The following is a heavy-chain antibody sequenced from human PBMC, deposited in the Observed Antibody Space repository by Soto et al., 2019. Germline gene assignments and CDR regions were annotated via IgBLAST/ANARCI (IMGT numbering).Heavy chain of an antibody. CDR2: INTYNGNT. CDR3: AMVDVYVTPSPQDV. V-gene: IGHV1-18*01. CDR1: GYTFTRYG. Sequence: QVQLVQSGAEVKNPGASVKVSCKASGYTFTRYGIGWARQAPGQGLEWMGWINTYNGNTNYAQNVQGRVTLTTNTSTSTAYMELRSPRSNDTAIYYCAMVDVYVTPSPQDVWGLGTTVIVSS. J-gene: IGHJ6*02. D-gene: IGHD3-16*01.